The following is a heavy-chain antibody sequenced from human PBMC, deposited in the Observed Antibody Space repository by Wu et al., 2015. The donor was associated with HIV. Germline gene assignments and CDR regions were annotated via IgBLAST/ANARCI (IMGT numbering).Heavy chain of an antibody. CDR3: ARVYSTTWYDFFDL. D-gene: IGHD2/OR15-2a*01. J-gene: IGHJ4*02. Sequence: QVQLVQSGSEVKKPGSSVKVSCKASGVALTSFAFSWVRQAPGQGLEWMGGIIPLFDIAQYEQKFRDRVTITTDESTSTTYLELSSLRPEDTAIYFCARVYSTTWYDFFDLWGQGTLVTVSS. V-gene: IGHV1-69*05. CDR2: IIPLFDIA. CDR1: GVALTSFA.